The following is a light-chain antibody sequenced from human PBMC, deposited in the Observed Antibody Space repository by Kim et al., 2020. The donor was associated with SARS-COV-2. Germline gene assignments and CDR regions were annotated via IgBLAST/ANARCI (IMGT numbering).Light chain of an antibody. CDR3: QQSYRTPPT. J-gene: IGKJ1*01. V-gene: IGKV1-39*01. CDR2: AAS. CDR1: QSISSY. Sequence: DIQMTQSPSSLSASVGDRVTITCRASQSISSYLNWYQQKPGKAPKLLIYAASSLQSGVPSRFSGSGSGTDFTLTISSLQPEDFATYYCQQSYRTPPTFVQRTKVDIK.